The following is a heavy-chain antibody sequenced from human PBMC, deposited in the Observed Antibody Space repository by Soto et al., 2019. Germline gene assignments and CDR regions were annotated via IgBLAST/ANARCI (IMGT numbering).Heavy chain of an antibody. J-gene: IGHJ6*02. Sequence: QVQLVQSGAAVKKPGASVKVSCKASGYTFTSYAMHWVRQAPGQRLEWMGWINAGNGNTKYSQKFQGRVTITRDTSASTAYMELSSLRSEDTAVYYCARFNRVVVVAATDYYYYGMDVWGQGTTVTVSS. CDR2: INAGNGNT. CDR1: GYTFTSYA. D-gene: IGHD2-15*01. CDR3: ARFNRVVVVAATDYYYYGMDV. V-gene: IGHV1-3*01.